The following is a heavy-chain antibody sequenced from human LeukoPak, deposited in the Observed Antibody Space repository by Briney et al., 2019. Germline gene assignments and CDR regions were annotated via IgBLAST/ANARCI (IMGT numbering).Heavy chain of an antibody. D-gene: IGHD3-10*01. CDR2: INPNSGGT. CDR1: GYSFSDYY. J-gene: IGHJ4*02. Sequence: ASVKVSCKASGYSFSDYYLHWVRQAPGQGLEWMGRINPNSGGTNYAQKFQGRVTMTRDTSISTAYMELSRLRSDDTAVYYCARWYYGSGSYYNINRFDYWGQGTLVTVSS. CDR3: ARWYYGSGSYYNINRFDY. V-gene: IGHV1-2*06.